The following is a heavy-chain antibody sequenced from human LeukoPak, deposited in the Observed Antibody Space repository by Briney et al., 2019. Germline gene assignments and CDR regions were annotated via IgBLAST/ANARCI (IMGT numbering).Heavy chain of an antibody. CDR3: ARVGQLGLRPDAFDI. CDR1: GYTFTGYY. Sequence: ASVKVSCKASGYTFTGYYMHWVRQAPGQGLEWMGWINPNSGGTNYAQKFQGRVTMTRDTSISTAYMEPSRLRSDDTAVYYCARVGQLGLRPDAFDIWGQGTMVTVSS. CDR2: INPNSGGT. D-gene: IGHD5-12*01. J-gene: IGHJ3*02. V-gene: IGHV1-2*02.